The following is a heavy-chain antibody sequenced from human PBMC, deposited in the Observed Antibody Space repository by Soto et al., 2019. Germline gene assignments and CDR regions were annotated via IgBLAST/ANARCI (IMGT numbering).Heavy chain of an antibody. CDR2: IYYSGST. Sequence: TLSLTCTVSVGSISSGGYYWSWIRQHPGKGLEWIGYIYYSGSTYYNPSLKSRVTISVDTSKNQFSLKLSSVTAADTAVYYCARGSDFWSGHKPGDYYYYGMDVWGQGTTVTVSS. J-gene: IGHJ6*02. V-gene: IGHV4-31*03. D-gene: IGHD3-3*01. CDR3: ARGSDFWSGHKPGDYYYYGMDV. CDR1: VGSISSGGYY.